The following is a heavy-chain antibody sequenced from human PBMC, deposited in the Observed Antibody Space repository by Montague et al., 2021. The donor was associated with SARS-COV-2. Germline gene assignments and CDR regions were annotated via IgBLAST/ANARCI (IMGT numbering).Heavy chain of an antibody. J-gene: IGHJ4*02. Sequence: SETLSLTCTVSGDSVSHDFWTWIRQPPGKGLEWIGYVYYSRSSSYNPSLRGRVSIAVDTSKNQFPLRLSTVTAADTAIYYCVRDPAPSGSGTFYDYWGQGTRVAVSS. V-gene: IGHV4-59*02. CDR1: GDSVSHDF. CDR3: VRDPAPSGSGTFYDY. D-gene: IGHD5-12*01. CDR2: VYYSRSS.